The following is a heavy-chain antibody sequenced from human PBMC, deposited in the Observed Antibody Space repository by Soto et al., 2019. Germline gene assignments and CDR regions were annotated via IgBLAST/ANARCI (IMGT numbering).Heavy chain of an antibody. CDR1: GYSFTSYW. Sequence: GESLKISCKGSGYSFTSYWISWVRQMPGKGLEWMGIIYPGDSDTSYSPSFQGQVTISADKSISTAYLQWSSLKASDTAMYFCSRRANYGKQIPPWFDPWGQGTLVTVSS. CDR2: IYPGDSDT. J-gene: IGHJ5*02. D-gene: IGHD4-17*01. CDR3: SRRANYGKQIPPWFDP. V-gene: IGHV5-51*01.